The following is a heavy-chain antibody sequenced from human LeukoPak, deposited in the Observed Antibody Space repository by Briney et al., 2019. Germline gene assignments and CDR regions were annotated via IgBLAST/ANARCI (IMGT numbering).Heavy chain of an antibody. CDR1: GFTFSSYA. Sequence: GGSLRLSCAASGFTFSSYAMHWVRQAPGKGLEWVAVFSFDGSNKYYADSVKGRFTISRDNSKNTRYLQMNSLRAEDTAVYYCARVRIQLWLMGPDFDYWGQGTLVTVSS. CDR2: FSFDGSNK. J-gene: IGHJ4*02. D-gene: IGHD5-18*01. CDR3: ARVRIQLWLMGPDFDY. V-gene: IGHV3-30*04.